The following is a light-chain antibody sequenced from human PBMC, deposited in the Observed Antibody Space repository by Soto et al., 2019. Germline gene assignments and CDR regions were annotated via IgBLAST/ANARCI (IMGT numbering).Light chain of an antibody. CDR2: GVS. CDR1: QDVHIN. CDR3: QQYATWPRT. Sequence: ETTMTQSPATLSVSPGETATLSCRSSQDVHINLAWYHQKPGQAPTLLIYGVSARAPGVPARFSGAGSGKEFTLTIRSLQSADFGVYYCQQYATWPRTFGQGTKVAIQ. V-gene: IGKV3-15*01. J-gene: IGKJ2*01.